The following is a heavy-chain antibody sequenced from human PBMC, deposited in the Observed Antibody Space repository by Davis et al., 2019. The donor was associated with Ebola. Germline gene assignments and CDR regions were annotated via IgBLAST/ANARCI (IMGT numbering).Heavy chain of an antibody. Sequence: GGSLRLSCAASGFTFSGSAMHWVRQASGKGLEWMGRIIPILGIANYAQKFQGRVTITADKSTSTAYMELSSLRSEDTAVYYCARLGYCSGGSCTRGYYYYGMDVWGQGTTVTVSS. D-gene: IGHD2-15*01. J-gene: IGHJ6*02. CDR1: GFTFSGSA. CDR2: IIPILGIA. V-gene: IGHV1-69*04. CDR3: ARLGYCSGGSCTRGYYYYGMDV.